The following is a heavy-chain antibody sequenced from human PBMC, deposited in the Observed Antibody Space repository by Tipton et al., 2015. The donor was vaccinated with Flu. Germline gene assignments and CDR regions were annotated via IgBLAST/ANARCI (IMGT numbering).Heavy chain of an antibody. CDR1: GGSISSYY. J-gene: IGHJ2*01. Sequence: TLSLTCTVSGGSISSYYWSWIRQPPGKGLEWIGYIYYSGSTNYNPSLKSRVTISVDTSKNQFSLKLSSVTAADTAVYYCAGWIQRFWYFDLWGRGTLVTVSS. CDR3: AGWIQRFWYFDL. V-gene: IGHV4-59*08. D-gene: IGHD5-18*01. CDR2: IYYSGST.